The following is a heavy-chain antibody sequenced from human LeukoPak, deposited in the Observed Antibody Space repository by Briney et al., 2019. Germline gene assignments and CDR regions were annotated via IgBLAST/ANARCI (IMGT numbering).Heavy chain of an antibody. Sequence: GGSLRLSCAASGFCFSSYAMSWVRQAPGKGLEWVSTISGSGGSTYYADSVKGRFTISRDNSKNTLYLQMNSLRAEDTAVYYCAKDAEVQYYFDYWGQGTLVTVSS. D-gene: IGHD4-11*01. CDR2: ISGSGGST. CDR1: GFCFSSYA. CDR3: AKDAEVQYYFDY. V-gene: IGHV3-23*01. J-gene: IGHJ4*02.